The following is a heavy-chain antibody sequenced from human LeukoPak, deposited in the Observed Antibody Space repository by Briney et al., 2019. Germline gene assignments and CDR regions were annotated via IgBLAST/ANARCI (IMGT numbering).Heavy chain of an antibody. J-gene: IGHJ6*04. CDR2: INHRGST. CDR3: ARGYCSGGSCYSDYYYYGMDV. V-gene: IGHV4-34*01. D-gene: IGHD2-15*01. CDR1: GGSFSGYY. Sequence: SETLSLTCAVYGGSFSGYYWSWLRQPPGKGLEWLGEINHRGSTNYNPSLKSRVTISVDTSKNQFSLKLSSVTAADTAVYYCARGYCSGGSCYSDYYYYGMDVWGKGTTVTVSS.